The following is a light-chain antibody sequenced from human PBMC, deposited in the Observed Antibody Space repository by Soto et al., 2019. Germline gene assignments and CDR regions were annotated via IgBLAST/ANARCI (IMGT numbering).Light chain of an antibody. V-gene: IGKV3-20*01. CDR1: QSVSNNY. J-gene: IGKJ5*01. CDR2: GAS. Sequence: EIVLTQSPGTLSLSPGERATLSCRASQSVSNNYLAWYQQKPGQAPRLLIYGASNRATGIPDRFSGSGSGTDFTLTISRLEPEDFAVYYCQQYNIWRSITFGQGTRLEIK. CDR3: QQYNIWRSIT.